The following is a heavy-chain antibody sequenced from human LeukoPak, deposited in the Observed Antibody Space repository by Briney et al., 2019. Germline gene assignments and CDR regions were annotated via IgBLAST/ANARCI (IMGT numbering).Heavy chain of an antibody. CDR2: IWNDGSNK. Sequence: GGSLRLSCAASGFTFSIYGMHWVRQAPGKGLEWAAVIWNDGSNKYYADSVKGRFTISRDNSKNTLYLQMNSLRAEDTAIYSCARASGPFDYWGQGTLVTVSS. CDR3: ARASGPFDY. CDR1: GFTFSIYG. D-gene: IGHD3-10*01. V-gene: IGHV3-33*01. J-gene: IGHJ4*02.